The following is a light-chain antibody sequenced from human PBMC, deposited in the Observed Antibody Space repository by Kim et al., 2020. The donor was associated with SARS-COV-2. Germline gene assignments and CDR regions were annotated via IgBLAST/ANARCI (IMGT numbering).Light chain of an antibody. V-gene: IGKV1-33*01. CDR3: QQYDNLLMYT. Sequence: DIQMTQSPSSLSASVGDRLTITCQASQDISNYLNWYQQKPGKAPKLLIYDASNLETGVPSRFSGSGSGTDFTFTISSLQPEDIATYYCQQYDNLLMYTFGQGTKLEI. CDR2: DAS. J-gene: IGKJ2*01. CDR1: QDISNY.